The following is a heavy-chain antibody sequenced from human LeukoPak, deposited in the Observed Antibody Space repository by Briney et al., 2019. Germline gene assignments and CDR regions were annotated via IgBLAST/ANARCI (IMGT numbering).Heavy chain of an antibody. V-gene: IGHV3-23*01. J-gene: IGHJ3*02. CDR2: ITSTGGTT. Sequence: PGGSLRLSCAASGFIFSTYGMSWVRQVPGKGLEWLSAITSTGGTTYYADSVKGRFTISRDNSKNTLYLQMNSLRAEDTAVYYCARDDPSGSAFDIWGQGTMVTVSS. CDR1: GFIFSTYG. D-gene: IGHD1-26*01. CDR3: ARDDPSGSAFDI.